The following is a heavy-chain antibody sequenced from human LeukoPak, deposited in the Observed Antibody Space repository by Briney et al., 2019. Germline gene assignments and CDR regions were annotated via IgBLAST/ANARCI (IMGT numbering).Heavy chain of an antibody. D-gene: IGHD2-15*01. CDR1: GGSISSSSYY. CDR3: ARLCSGGSCSSYFDY. Sequence: SETLSLTCTVSGGSISSSSYYWGWIRQPPGKGLEWIGSIYYSGSTYYNPSLKSRVTISVDKSKNQFSLNLSSVTAADTAVYYCARLCSGGSCSSYFDYWGQGTLVTVSS. CDR2: IYYSGST. J-gene: IGHJ4*02. V-gene: IGHV4-39*07.